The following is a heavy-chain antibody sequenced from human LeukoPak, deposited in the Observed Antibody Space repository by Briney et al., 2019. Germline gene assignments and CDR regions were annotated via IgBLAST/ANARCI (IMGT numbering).Heavy chain of an antibody. V-gene: IGHV3-23*01. CDR2: ISGSGGST. Sequence: PGRSLRLSCAASGFTFSSYAMSWVRQAPGKGLEWVSAISGSGGSTYYADSVKGRFTISRDNSKNTLYLQMNSLRAEDTAVYYCAKARGKYPLVPFDYWGQGTLVTVSS. CDR1: GFTFSSYA. D-gene: IGHD3-16*01. CDR3: AKARGKYPLVPFDY. J-gene: IGHJ4*02.